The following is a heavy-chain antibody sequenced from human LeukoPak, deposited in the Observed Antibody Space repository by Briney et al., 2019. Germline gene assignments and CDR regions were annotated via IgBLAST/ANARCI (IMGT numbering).Heavy chain of an antibody. CDR2: IYHSGST. CDR3: ARGRKLDTYYYYYYMDV. J-gene: IGHJ6*03. V-gene: IGHV4-4*02. Sequence: NSSGTLSLTCAVSGGSIRSSNWWSWVRQPPGKGLEWIGEIYHSGSTNYNPSLKSRVTISEDKSKNQFSPKLTSVTAADPAVNYCARGRKLDTYYYYYYMDVWGKGTTVTVSS. CDR1: GGSIRSSNW. D-gene: IGHD6-6*01.